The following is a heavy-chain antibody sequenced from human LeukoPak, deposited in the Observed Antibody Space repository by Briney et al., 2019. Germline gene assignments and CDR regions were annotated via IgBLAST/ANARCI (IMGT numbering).Heavy chain of an antibody. CDR1: GGSFSGYY. J-gene: IGHJ5*02. V-gene: IGHV4-34*01. D-gene: IGHD6-19*01. CDR2: INHSGST. Sequence: SETLSFTCAVYGGSFSGYYWSWIRQPPGKGLEWIGEINHSGSTNYNPSLKSRVTISVDTSKNQFSLKLSSVTAADTAVYYCARARGYSSGWYVSWGQGTLVTVSS. CDR3: ARARGYSSGWYVS.